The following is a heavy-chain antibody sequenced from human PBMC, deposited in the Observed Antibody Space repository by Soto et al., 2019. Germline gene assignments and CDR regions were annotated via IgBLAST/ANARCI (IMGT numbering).Heavy chain of an antibody. V-gene: IGHV4-34*01. CDR3: ARGQEGVVATH. CDR2: IKDGGYT. CDR1: GGSLSGYY. Sequence: QVQLQQWGAGLLKPSETLSLNCAVNGGSLSGYYWSWIRQPPGKGLEWIGEIKDGGYTNYSPSLKSRAIISSNTSNTQFSLRLNPVTAADTGVYYCARGQEGVVATHWDQGALVTVSS. J-gene: IGHJ4*02. D-gene: IGHD5-12*01.